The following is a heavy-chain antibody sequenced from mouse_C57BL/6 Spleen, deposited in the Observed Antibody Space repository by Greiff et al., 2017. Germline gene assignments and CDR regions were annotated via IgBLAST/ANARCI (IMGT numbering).Heavy chain of an antibody. J-gene: IGHJ2*01. D-gene: IGHD2-2*01. CDR3: ARSMVRGDYFDY. V-gene: IGHV1-61*01. CDR1: GYTFTSYW. Sequence: VQLQQSGAELVRPGSSVKLSCKASGYTFTSYWMDWVKQRPGQGLEWIGNIYPSDSETHYNQKFKDKATLTVDKSSSTAYMQLSSLTSEDSAVYYCARSMVRGDYFDYWGQGTTLTVSS. CDR2: IYPSDSET.